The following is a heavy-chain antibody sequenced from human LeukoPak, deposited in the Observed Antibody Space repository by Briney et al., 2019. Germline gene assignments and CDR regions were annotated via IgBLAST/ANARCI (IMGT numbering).Heavy chain of an antibody. CDR2: IQYDGSNK. Sequence: GGTLSLSCVASGFTFSSNGIHWVRQAPGKGLERVTFIQYDGSNKYYADSVKGRFTISRDNSKNTLYLQMNSLRAEDKAVYYCARDRTTVVTLDYWGQGTLVTVSS. D-gene: IGHD4-23*01. CDR3: ARDRTTVVTLDY. J-gene: IGHJ4*02. V-gene: IGHV3-30*02. CDR1: GFTFSSNG.